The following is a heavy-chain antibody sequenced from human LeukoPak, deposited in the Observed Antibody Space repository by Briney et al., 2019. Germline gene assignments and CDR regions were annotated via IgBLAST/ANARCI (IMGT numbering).Heavy chain of an antibody. CDR3: ARDLGLPEFPDSSDYYYFDY. V-gene: IGHV3-21*01. D-gene: IGHD3-22*01. CDR2: ISSSSTYI. Sequence: GMSLRLSCAASGFTFSSYSMNWVRQAPGKGLEWVSSISSSSTYIYYADSVKGRFTISRGNAKNSLYLQMNSLRAEDTAVYYCARDLGLPEFPDSSDYYYFDYWGQGTLVTVSS. CDR1: GFTFSSYS. J-gene: IGHJ4*02.